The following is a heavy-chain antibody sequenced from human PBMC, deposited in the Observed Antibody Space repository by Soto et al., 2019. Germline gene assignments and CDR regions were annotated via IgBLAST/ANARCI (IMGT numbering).Heavy chain of an antibody. CDR2: IFHGGNT. CDR3: ARARWYDAFDV. V-gene: IGHV4-38-2*01. CDR1: GFFISSGNY. J-gene: IGHJ3*01. D-gene: IGHD2-15*01. Sequence: ASETLSLTCAVSGFFISSGNYWGWIREPPGKGLEWIGSIFHGGNTYYNPSLKSRVTISVDMSKNQFSLKLNSVTAADTAVYYCARARWYDAFDVWGQGTVVTVSS.